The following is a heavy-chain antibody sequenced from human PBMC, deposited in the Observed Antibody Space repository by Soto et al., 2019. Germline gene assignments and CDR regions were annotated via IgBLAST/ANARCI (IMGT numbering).Heavy chain of an antibody. CDR2: IIPIFGTA. D-gene: IGHD5-18*01. J-gene: IGHJ6*02. CDR3: ARDPRIQLSILVSYGMDV. CDR1: GGTFSSYA. V-gene: IGHV1-69*13. Sequence: SVKVSCKASGGTFSSYAISWVRQAPGQGLEWMGGIIPIFGTANYAQKFQGRVTITADESTSTAYMELSSLRSEDTAVYYCARDPRIQLSILVSYGMDVWGQGTTVTVSS.